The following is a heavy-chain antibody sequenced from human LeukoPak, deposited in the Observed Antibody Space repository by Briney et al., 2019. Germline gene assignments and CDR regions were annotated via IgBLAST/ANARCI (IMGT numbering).Heavy chain of an antibody. D-gene: IGHD6-19*01. CDR1: GFTFSSYE. CDR3: ARDASGWSYNWFDP. V-gene: IGHV3-48*03. CDR2: ISSSGSTI. J-gene: IGHJ5*02. Sequence: PGGSLRLSCAASGFTFSSYEMNWVRQAPGKGLEWVSYISSSGSTIYYADSVKGRFTISRDNAKNSLYLQMNSLRAEDTAVYYCARDASGWSYNWFDPWGQGTLVTVSP.